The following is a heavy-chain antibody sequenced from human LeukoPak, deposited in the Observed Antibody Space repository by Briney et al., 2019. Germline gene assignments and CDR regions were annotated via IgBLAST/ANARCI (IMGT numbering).Heavy chain of an antibody. J-gene: IGHJ1*01. CDR2: IKAGNGDT. Sequence: ASVKVSCKASGYTFTNYAIHWVRQAPGQRLEWMGWIKAGNGDTEYPQKLQGRVTMTTDTSTSTAYMELRSLRSDDTAVYYCARDRFPVRQWLVLGYFQHWGQGTLVTVSS. CDR1: GYTFTNYA. CDR3: ARDRFPVRQWLVLGYFQH. D-gene: IGHD6-19*01. V-gene: IGHV1-3*01.